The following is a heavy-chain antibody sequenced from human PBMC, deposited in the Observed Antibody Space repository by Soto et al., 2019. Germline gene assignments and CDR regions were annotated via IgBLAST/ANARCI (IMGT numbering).Heavy chain of an antibody. V-gene: IGHV4-30-2*01. CDR3: ARSMTTVTTNHYYYYYGMDV. J-gene: IGHJ6*02. CDR1: GGSISSGGYS. Sequence: PSETLSLTCAVPGGSISSGGYSWSWIRQPPGKGLEWIGYIYHSGSTYYNPSLKSRVTISVDRSKNQFSLKLSSVTAADTAVYYCARSMTTVTTNHYYYYYGMDVWGQGTTVTVSS. CDR2: IYHSGST. D-gene: IGHD4-17*01.